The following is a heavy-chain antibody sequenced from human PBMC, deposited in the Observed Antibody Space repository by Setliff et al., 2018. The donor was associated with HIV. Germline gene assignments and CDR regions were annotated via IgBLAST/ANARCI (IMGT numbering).Heavy chain of an antibody. J-gene: IGHJ3*02. CDR1: GGSFSGYY. D-gene: IGHD2-21*02. V-gene: IGHV4-34*01. Sequence: PSETLSLTCAVYGGSFSGYYWSWIRQPPGKGLEWIGEINDSGSTNNNPSPKSRVAMSVDTSKNQFSLKLSSVTAADTAVYYCARDLRGDSVPATAAKSFDIWGQGTLVTVSS. CDR3: ARDLRGDSVPATAAKSFDI. CDR2: INDSGST.